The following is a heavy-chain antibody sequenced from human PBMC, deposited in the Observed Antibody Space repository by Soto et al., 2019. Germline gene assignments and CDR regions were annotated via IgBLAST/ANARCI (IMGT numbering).Heavy chain of an antibody. D-gene: IGHD4-17*01. CDR1: GYTFTSHD. Sequence: QVQLVQSGAEVKKSGASVKVSCKASGYTFTSHDINWVRQATGQGLEWMGWMNPNSGNTGYAQKLQGRVTMTRNPSISTAYRELSSLRSEDTAVYYCARWDFGDYARFDYWGQGTLVTVSS. J-gene: IGHJ4*02. CDR2: MNPNSGNT. V-gene: IGHV1-8*01. CDR3: ARWDFGDYARFDY.